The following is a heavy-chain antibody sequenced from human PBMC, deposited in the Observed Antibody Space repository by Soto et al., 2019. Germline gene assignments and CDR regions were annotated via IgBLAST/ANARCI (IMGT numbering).Heavy chain of an antibody. CDR1: GYRFSSYW. J-gene: IGHJ4*02. D-gene: IGHD1-26*01. V-gene: IGHV5-51*01. CDR3: ARTDGGTYFDY. Sequence: GEALKIPCKGSGYRFSSYWMGCVRQMPGKGLEWMGIIYPGDSDTRYSPSFQGQVTISADKSISTAYLQWSSLKASDTAMYYCARTDGGTYFDYWGQGNLVTVSS. CDR2: IYPGDSDT.